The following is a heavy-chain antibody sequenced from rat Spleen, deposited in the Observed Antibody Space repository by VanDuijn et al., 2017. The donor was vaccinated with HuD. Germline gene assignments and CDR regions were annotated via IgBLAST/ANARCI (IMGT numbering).Heavy chain of an antibody. CDR1: GFTFSNYD. CDR2: ISSDGTTT. Sequence: EVQLVESGGGLVQPGRSLKLSCAASGFTFSNYDMAWVRQAPAKGLEWVATISSDGTTTYYRDSVKGRFTISRDNAKRTLFLQMDSLRSEDTATYYCARRHYGYTDYFDYWGQGVMVTVSS. D-gene: IGHD1-9*01. CDR3: ARRHYGYTDYFDY. J-gene: IGHJ2*01. V-gene: IGHV5-29*01.